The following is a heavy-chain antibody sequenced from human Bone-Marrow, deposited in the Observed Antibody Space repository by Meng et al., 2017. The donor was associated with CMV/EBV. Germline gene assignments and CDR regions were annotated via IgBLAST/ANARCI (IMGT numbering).Heavy chain of an antibody. CDR3: ARRLRGTGPKYFQH. D-gene: IGHD3/OR15-3a*01. J-gene: IGHJ1*01. CDR2: INHSGST. CDR1: GGSFRGYY. V-gene: IGHV4-34*01. Sequence: VRLREGGAGLLKPAEALSLPCAGYGGSFRGYYWSWIRQPPGKGLEWIGEINHSGSTNYNPSLKSRVTISVDTSKNQFSLKLSSVTAADTAVYYCARRLRGTGPKYFQHWGQGTLVTVSS.